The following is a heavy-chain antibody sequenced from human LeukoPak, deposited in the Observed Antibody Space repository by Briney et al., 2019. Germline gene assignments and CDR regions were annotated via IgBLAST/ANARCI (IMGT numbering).Heavy chain of an antibody. Sequence: SVKVSCKASGGTFISYAISWVRQAPGQGREWMGRIIPIFGTANYAQKFQGRVTITTDESTSTAYMELSSLRSEDTAVYYCAREGRDREAFDIWGQGTMVTVSS. CDR3: AREGRDREAFDI. J-gene: IGHJ3*02. D-gene: IGHD1-26*01. V-gene: IGHV1-69*05. CDR1: GGTFISYA. CDR2: IIPIFGTA.